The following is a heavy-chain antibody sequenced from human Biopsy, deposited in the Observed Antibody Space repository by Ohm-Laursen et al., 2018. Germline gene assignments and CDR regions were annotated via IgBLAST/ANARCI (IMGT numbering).Heavy chain of an antibody. J-gene: IGHJ3*01. CDR1: DGSINSYY. CDR3: ARLYRLDDYWNDDPPDAFDV. D-gene: IGHD3-3*01. CDR2: IYYSGST. Sequence: TLSLTCIVSDGSINSYYWNWIRQPPGKRLEWIGNIYYSGSTNFNPSLKSRVTISVDTSKNQFSLKLFSVTAADTAVFFCARLYRLDDYWNDDPPDAFDVWGQGTVVTVSS. V-gene: IGHV4-59*01.